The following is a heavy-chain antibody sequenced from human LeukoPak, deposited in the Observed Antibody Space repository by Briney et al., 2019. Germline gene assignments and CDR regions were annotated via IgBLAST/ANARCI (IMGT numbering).Heavy chain of an antibody. CDR2: ISGSGGNT. Sequence: RPGGSLRLSCAASGFTFSSYAMSWVRQAPGKGLEWVSGISGSGGNTYYADSVKGRFTIFRDNSKNTLYLQMNSLRAEDTAVYYCARAMIVLSDAFDIWGQGTMVTVSS. CDR1: GFTFSSYA. CDR3: ARAMIVLSDAFDI. J-gene: IGHJ3*02. D-gene: IGHD3-22*01. V-gene: IGHV3-23*01.